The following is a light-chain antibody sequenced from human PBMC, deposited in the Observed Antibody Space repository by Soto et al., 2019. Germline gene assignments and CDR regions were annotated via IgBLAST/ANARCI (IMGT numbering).Light chain of an antibody. J-gene: IGLJ1*01. CDR3: SSYTSSSTPLV. Sequence: QSVLTQPASVSWSSGQSITISFTGTSSDVGGYNYVSWYQQHPGKAPKLMIYDVSNRPSGVSNRFSGSKSGNTASLTISGLQAEDEADYYCSSYTSSSTPLVFGTGTKVTVL. CDR2: DVS. CDR1: SSDVGGYNY. V-gene: IGLV2-14*01.